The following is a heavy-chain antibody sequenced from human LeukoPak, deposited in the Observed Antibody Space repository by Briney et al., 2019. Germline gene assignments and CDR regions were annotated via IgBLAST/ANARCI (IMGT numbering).Heavy chain of an antibody. CDR1: GFTFTDEY. CDR3: ARDPKSQLLLDY. D-gene: IGHD2-2*01. V-gene: IGHV1-2*02. J-gene: IGHJ4*02. CDR2: INPYSGAI. Sequence: EASVKVSCKSSGFTFTDEYIHWVLQAPGHGLEWMGWINPYSGAINYAQKFQGRVTLTRDTSISTAYLELSRLTSGDTAVYYCARDPKSQLLLDYWGQGTLVTVSS.